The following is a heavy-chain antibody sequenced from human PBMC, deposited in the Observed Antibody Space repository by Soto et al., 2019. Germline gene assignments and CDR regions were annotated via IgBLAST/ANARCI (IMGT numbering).Heavy chain of an antibody. J-gene: IGHJ6*02. CDR1: GHSFGSYW. V-gene: IGHV5-51*01. CDR3: ATGLAAAGPYYYGMDV. CDR2: IYPGDSRT. D-gene: IGHD6-13*01. Sequence: GESLKISCKGSGHSFGSYWIGWVRQMPGKGLEWMGIIYPGDSRTRYSPPFQGQVTISADKSISTAYLQWSSLKASDTAMYYCATGLAAAGPYYYGMDVWGQGTTVTVS.